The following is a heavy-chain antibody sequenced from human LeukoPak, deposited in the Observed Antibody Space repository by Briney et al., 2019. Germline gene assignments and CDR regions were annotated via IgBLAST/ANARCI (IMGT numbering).Heavy chain of an antibody. CDR3: ALPAHDSCYFVR. Sequence: GGSLRLSCAASGFTFSSYSMNWVRQAPGKGLEWVSSISSSSSYIYYADSVKGRLTISRDNAKNSLYLQMNSLRAEDTAVYCRALPAHDSCYFVRWGQGTLVTVSS. CDR1: GFTFSSYS. CDR2: ISSSSSYI. D-gene: IGHD2-15*01. V-gene: IGHV3-21*01. J-gene: IGHJ5*02.